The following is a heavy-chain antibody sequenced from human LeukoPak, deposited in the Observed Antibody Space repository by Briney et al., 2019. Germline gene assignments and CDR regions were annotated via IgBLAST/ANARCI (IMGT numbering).Heavy chain of an antibody. J-gene: IGHJ4*02. D-gene: IGHD5-18*01. V-gene: IGHV3-53*05. Sequence: GGSLRLSCAASGFTVSSNYMSWVRQAPGKGLEWVSFIYSGGSTYYADSVKGRFTISRDNSKDTLYLQINSLRSEDTAVYYCAKEGGYRYDLDNPLEYWGQGTLVTVSS. CDR2: IYSGGST. CDR1: GFTVSSNY. CDR3: AKEGGYRYDLDNPLEY.